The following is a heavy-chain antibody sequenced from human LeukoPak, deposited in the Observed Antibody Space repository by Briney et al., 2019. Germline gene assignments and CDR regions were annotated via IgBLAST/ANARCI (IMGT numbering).Heavy chain of an antibody. D-gene: IGHD6-19*01. CDR1: GFTFDTYS. Sequence: GGSLRLSCVASGFTFDTYSMNWIRQAPGRGLEWTSYITDDSKTMYYADSVKGRFTISRDNAKNALYLQMNSVRGEDTAVYYCVARGGWARFDYWGQGTLVTVSS. J-gene: IGHJ4*02. CDR2: ITDDSKTM. V-gene: IGHV3-48*04. CDR3: VARGGWARFDY.